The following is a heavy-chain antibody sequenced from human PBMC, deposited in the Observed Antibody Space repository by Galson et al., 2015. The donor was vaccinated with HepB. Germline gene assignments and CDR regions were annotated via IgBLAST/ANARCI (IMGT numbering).Heavy chain of an antibody. CDR3: ARDVRAYQLRHDAFDI. J-gene: IGHJ3*02. CDR1: GFTFSSYA. V-gene: IGHV3-30-3*01. D-gene: IGHD2-2*01. CDR2: ISYDGSNK. Sequence: SLRLSCAASGFTFSSYAMHWVRQAPGKGLEWVAVISYDGSNKYYADSVKGRFTISRDNSKNTLYLQMNSLRAEDTAVYYCARDVRAYQLRHDAFDIWGQGTMVTVSS.